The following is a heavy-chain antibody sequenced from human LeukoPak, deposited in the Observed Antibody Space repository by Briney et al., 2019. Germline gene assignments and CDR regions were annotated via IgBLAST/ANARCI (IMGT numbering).Heavy chain of an antibody. Sequence: ASVKVSCKASGGTFSSYAISWVRQAPGQGLEWMGGIIPIFGTANYAQKFQGRVTITTDESTSTAYMELSSLRSEDTAVYYCASYPTYSSSWYTFDYWGQGTLVTVSS. J-gene: IGHJ4*02. V-gene: IGHV1-69*05. CDR2: IIPIFGTA. D-gene: IGHD6-13*01. CDR3: ASYPTYSSSWYTFDY. CDR1: GGTFSSYA.